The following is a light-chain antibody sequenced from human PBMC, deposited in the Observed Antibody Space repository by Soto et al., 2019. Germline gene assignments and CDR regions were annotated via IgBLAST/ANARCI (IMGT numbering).Light chain of an antibody. Sequence: EMQLTTSPFTXCVSAGKRAPITCRASQSVSSYLAWYQKKTGKAHRXLXXXASKTPNGIRDTLSGSASGTAATLKISSRETADFGFYNCEQHSKCRMWLTFGQGTKVDI. CDR1: QSVSSY. V-gene: IGKV3-11*01. J-gene: IGKJ4*01. CDR2: XAS. CDR3: EQHSKCRMWLT.